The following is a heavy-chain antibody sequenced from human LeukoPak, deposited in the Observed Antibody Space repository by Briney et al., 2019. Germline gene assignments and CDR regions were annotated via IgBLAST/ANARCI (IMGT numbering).Heavy chain of an antibody. CDR3: AKDPRYYDFWSGQIDY. CDR2: ISGSGGST. V-gene: IGHV3-23*01. CDR1: EFTVSSYA. Sequence: GGSLRLSCAASEFTVSSYAMSWVRQAPGKGLEWVSAISGSGGSTYYADSVKGRFTISRDNSKNTLYLQMNSLRAEDTAVYYCAKDPRYYDFWSGQIDYWGHGTLVTVSS. D-gene: IGHD3-3*01. J-gene: IGHJ4*01.